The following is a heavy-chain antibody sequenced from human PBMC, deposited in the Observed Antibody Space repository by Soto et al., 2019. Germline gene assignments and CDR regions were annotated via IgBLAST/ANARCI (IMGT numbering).Heavy chain of an antibody. J-gene: IGHJ3*02. Sequence: PGESLKISCTGVGYSFTSFWIGWVRQMPGKGPEWMGIIYPGDSNTRYSPSFQGQVTISADKSISTAYLQWSSLKASDTAMYYCARPKASYDAFDIWGQGTMVTVSS. V-gene: IGHV5-51*01. D-gene: IGHD1-26*01. CDR3: ARPKASYDAFDI. CDR2: IYPGDSNT. CDR1: GYSFTSFW.